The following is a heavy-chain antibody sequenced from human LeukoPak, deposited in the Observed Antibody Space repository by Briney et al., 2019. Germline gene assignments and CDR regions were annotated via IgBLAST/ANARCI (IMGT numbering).Heavy chain of an antibody. CDR1: GGTFSSYA. V-gene: IGHV1-69*13. D-gene: IGHD1-26*01. J-gene: IGHJ4*02. CDR2: IIPIFGTA. CDR3: ARGFRWDDYCFDY. Sequence: SVKVSCKASGGTFSSYAISWVRQAPGQGLEWMGGIIPIFGTANYAQKFQGRVTITADESTSTAYMELSSLRSEDTAVCYCARGFRWDDYCFDYWGQGTLVTVSS.